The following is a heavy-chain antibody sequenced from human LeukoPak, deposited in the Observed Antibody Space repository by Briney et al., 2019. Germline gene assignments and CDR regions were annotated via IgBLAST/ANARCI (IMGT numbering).Heavy chain of an antibody. Sequence: PSETLSLTCAVYGGSFSGYYWSWLRQPPGKGLEWIGYIYYSGSTNYNPSVKSRVTMSVDTSKNQFSLKLNSVTAADTAVYYCATLWRLGASTGEAFDIWGQGTMVTVSS. CDR3: ATLWRLGASTGEAFDI. CDR2: IYYSGST. J-gene: IGHJ3*02. V-gene: IGHV4-59*01. D-gene: IGHD1-26*01. CDR1: GGSFSGYY.